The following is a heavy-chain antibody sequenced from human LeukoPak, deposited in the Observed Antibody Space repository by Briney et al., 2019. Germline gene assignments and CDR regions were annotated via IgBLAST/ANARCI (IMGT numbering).Heavy chain of an antibody. V-gene: IGHV4-59*12. CDR3: AREYAGGSYEGS. CDR2: IYYSGYT. Sequence: PSETLSLTCNVSGGSISPYYWSWIRQSPGKGLELIGYIYYSGYTNYNPSLKSRVTISVDTSKNQFSLKLSSVTAADTAVYYCAREYAGGSYEGSWGQGTLVTVSS. J-gene: IGHJ4*02. D-gene: IGHD1-26*01. CDR1: GGSISPYY.